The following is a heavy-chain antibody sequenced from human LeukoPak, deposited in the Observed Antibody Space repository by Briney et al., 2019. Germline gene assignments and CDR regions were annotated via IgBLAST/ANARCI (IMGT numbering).Heavy chain of an antibody. CDR3: ARGESVTSARYYYYMDV. CDR1: GFTFSSYA. Sequence: GGSLRLSCAASGFTFSSYAMHWVRQAPGKGLEWVAVISYGGSNKYYADSVKGRFTISRDNSKNTLYLQMNSLRAEDTAVYYCARGESVTSARYYYYMDVWGKGTTVTVSS. J-gene: IGHJ6*03. CDR2: ISYGGSNK. V-gene: IGHV3-30*01. D-gene: IGHD3-10*01.